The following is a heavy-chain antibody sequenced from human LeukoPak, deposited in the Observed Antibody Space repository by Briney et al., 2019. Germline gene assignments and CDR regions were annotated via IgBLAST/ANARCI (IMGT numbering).Heavy chain of an antibody. V-gene: IGHV4-4*07. J-gene: IGHJ6*02. CDR3: AKDPGDYGRYYYYYYGMDV. CDR2: IYTSGST. D-gene: IGHD4-17*01. CDR1: GGSISSYY. Sequence: SETLSLTCTVSGGSISSYYWSWIRQPAGKGLEWIGRIYTSGSTNYNPSLKSRVTMSVDTSKNQFSLKLSSVTAEDTAVYYCAKDPGDYGRYYYYYYGMDVWGQGTTVTVSS.